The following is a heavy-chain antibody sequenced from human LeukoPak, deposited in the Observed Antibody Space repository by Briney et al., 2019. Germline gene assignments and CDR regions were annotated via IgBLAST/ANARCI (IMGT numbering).Heavy chain of an antibody. Sequence: SETLSLTCDVSGGSVTSTNWWTWVRQPPGKGLEWIGEVHLDGRTNYNPSLKSRLIMSVHLPENHISLKLTSVTAADTAVYYCAREGGFYRPLDYSGQGTLVTVSS. D-gene: IGHD3-3*01. CDR3: AREGGFYRPLDY. J-gene: IGHJ4*02. V-gene: IGHV4-4*02. CDR2: VHLDGRT. CDR1: GGSVTSTNW.